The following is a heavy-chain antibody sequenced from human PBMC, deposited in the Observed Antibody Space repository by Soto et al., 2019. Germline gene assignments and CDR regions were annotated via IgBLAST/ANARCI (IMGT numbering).Heavy chain of an antibody. CDR1: GFTFSTYG. CDR2: IWYDGSNK. D-gene: IGHD3-10*01. Sequence: GGSLRLSCTPSGFTFSTYGMHWARQAPGKGLEWVAVIWYDGSNKVYADSVKGRFTISRDNSKNTLYLQMSSLRAEETAVYYCAKVRRFGELMSLYWAQGTLVTGSS. V-gene: IGHV3-33*06. CDR3: AKVRRFGELMSLY. J-gene: IGHJ4*02.